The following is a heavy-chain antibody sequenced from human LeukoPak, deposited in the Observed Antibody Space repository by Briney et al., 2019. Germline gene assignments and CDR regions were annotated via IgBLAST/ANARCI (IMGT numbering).Heavy chain of an antibody. CDR1: GYTFPKNG. D-gene: IGHD2-21*01. V-gene: IGHV1-18*01. CDR3: ARTLRYCGA. Sequence: ASVKVSLPSSGYTFPKNGMSGVRQAPGQGLEWMGWISPYNGNTKYAQKFEGRVTMTTDKSTSTAYMELRSLRSDDTAVYYCARTLRYCGAWGHRKLVTVSS. CDR2: ISPYNGNT. J-gene: IGHJ5*01.